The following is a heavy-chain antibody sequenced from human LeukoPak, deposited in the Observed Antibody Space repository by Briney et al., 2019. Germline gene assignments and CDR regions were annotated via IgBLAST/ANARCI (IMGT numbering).Heavy chain of an antibody. Sequence: GESLKISCKGSGYSFNTYWMGWVREMPGKGLEWMGIIYPGDSDTRYSASFQGQVTISADKSIRPAYLLWSSVKASATALYYCARPYSSARGEVFAYWDQGTLVTVSS. J-gene: IGHJ4*02. CDR2: IYPGDSDT. CDR1: GYSFNTYW. V-gene: IGHV5-51*01. CDR3: ARPYSSARGEVFAY. D-gene: IGHD6-25*01.